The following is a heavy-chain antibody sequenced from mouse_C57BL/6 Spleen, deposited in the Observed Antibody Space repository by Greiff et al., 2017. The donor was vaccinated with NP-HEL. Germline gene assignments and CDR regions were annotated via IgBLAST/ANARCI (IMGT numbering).Heavy chain of an antibody. CDR2: IYPGNSDT. CDR1: GYTFTSYW. V-gene: IGHV1-5*01. Sequence: EVQLQQSGTVLARPGASVKMSCKTSGYTFTSYWMHWVKQRPGQGLEWIGAIYPGNSDTSYNQKFKGKATLTAVTSASTAYMELSSLTNEDSAVYYCTREDDGYSWYFDVWGTGTTVTVSS. J-gene: IGHJ1*03. CDR3: TREDDGYSWYFDV. D-gene: IGHD2-3*01.